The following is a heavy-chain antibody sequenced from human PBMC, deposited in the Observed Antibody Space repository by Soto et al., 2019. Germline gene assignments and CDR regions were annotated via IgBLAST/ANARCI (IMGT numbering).Heavy chain of an antibody. CDR3: VGGQYYFDS. J-gene: IGHJ4*02. CDR2: ISYDGSNK. V-gene: IGHV3-30*03. D-gene: IGHD3-10*01. Sequence: QVQLVESGGGVVQPGRSLRLSCAASGFPFTTYGMHWVREGPGKGLEWVAGISYDGSNKYYADSVKGRFTISRDNSKNTLYLQMNSLRPEDTALYYCVGGQYYFDSLGQGTLVTVSS. CDR1: GFPFTTYG.